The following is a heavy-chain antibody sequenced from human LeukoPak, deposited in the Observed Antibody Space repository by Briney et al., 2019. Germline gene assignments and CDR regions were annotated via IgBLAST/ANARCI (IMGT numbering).Heavy chain of an antibody. D-gene: IGHD3-16*02. CDR2: IRGRIYGGTT. V-gene: IGHV3-49*04. Sequence: PGGSLRLSCIPSGFTFSDYAMSWVRLAPGKGLEWIGFIRGRIYGGTTEYDASVKGRFTISRDDSKSIAYLQMNSLKTEDTAVYYCTRAARRDYVWGSFRPPFDYWGQGTMVSVSS. CDR3: TRAARRDYVWGSFRPPFDY. CDR1: GFTFSDYA. J-gene: IGHJ4*02.